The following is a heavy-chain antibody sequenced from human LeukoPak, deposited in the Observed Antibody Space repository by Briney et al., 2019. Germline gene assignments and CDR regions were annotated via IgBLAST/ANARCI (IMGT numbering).Heavy chain of an antibody. CDR3: AKDLTTVTTQGDY. CDR1: GFTFSSYS. D-gene: IGHD4-17*01. V-gene: IGHV3-21*01. Sequence: GSLRLSCAASGFTFSSYSMNWVRQAPGKGLEWFSSISSSSSYIYYADSVKGRFTISRDNSKNTLYLQMNSLRAEDTAVYYCAKDLTTVTTQGDYWGQGTLVTVSS. CDR2: ISSSSSYI. J-gene: IGHJ4*02.